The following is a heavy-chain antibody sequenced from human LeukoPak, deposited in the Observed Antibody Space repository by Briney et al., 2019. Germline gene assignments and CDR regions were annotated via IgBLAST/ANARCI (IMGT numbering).Heavy chain of an antibody. D-gene: IGHD6-25*01. CDR1: GFTFSSYW. Sequence: PGGSLRLSCAASGFTFSSYWVSWVRQAPGKGLEGVANIKKDGREKYYVDSVKGRFTISRDNAKNSLYLQMNSLRAEDTAVYYCARDLSSSGDYWGQGTLVTVSS. CDR2: IKKDGREK. V-gene: IGHV3-7*01. CDR3: ARDLSSSGDY. J-gene: IGHJ4*02.